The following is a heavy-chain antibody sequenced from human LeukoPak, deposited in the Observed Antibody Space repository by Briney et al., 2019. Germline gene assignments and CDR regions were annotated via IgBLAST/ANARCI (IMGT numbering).Heavy chain of an antibody. CDR2: TYYRSRWYY. J-gene: IGHJ4*02. V-gene: IGHV6-1*01. D-gene: IGHD6-25*01. Sequence: SQTLSLTCAISGDSVSSDSSAWNWFRQSPSRGLEWLGRTYYRSRWYYDYAVSVKSLITINPDTSKNQFSLQLNSVTPEDTAVYYCARGGHFEYWGQGTLVTVSS. CDR1: GDSVSSDSSA. CDR3: ARGGHFEY.